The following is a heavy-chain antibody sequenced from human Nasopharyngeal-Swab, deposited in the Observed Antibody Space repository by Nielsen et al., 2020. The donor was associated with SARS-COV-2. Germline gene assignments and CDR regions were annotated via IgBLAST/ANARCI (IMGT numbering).Heavy chain of an antibody. D-gene: IGHD1-26*01. CDR3: ARGSIVGATTPAFDI. J-gene: IGHJ3*02. CDR2: ISWNSGSI. V-gene: IGHV3-9*01. Sequence: SLKISCAASGFTIDDYAMHWVRQAPGKGLEWASGISWNSGSIGYADSVKGRFTISRDNAKNSLYLQMNSLRAEDTAVYYCARGSIVGATTPAFDIWGQGTMVTVSS. CDR1: GFTIDDYA.